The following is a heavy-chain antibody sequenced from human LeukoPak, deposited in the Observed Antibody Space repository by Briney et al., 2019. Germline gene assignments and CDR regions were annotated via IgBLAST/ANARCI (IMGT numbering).Heavy chain of an antibody. D-gene: IGHD3-22*01. CDR2: INWNGGST. CDR1: GFTFDDYG. CDR3: AGGYYDSSGYYLDAFDI. J-gene: IGHJ3*02. Sequence: GGSLRLSCAASGFTFDDYGMSWVRHAPGKGLEWVSGINWNGGSTGYADSVKGRFTISRDNAKNSLYLQMNSLRAEDTALYYCAGGYYDSSGYYLDAFDIWGQGTMVTVSS. V-gene: IGHV3-20*04.